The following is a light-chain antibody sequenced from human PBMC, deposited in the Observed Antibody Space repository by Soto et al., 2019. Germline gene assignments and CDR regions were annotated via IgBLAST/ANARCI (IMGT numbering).Light chain of an antibody. CDR3: QVWNVHRDHPGVV. J-gene: IGLJ2*01. Sequence: SYELTQPPSVSVAPGQTAAITCGGDNIGAKSVHWYQQRPGQAPVLVVHEDSDRPSGIPERFSGSNSGNAATLTIRRVEAGDEADYYCQVWNVHRDHPGVVFGGGTKLTVL. CDR2: EDS. V-gene: IGLV3-21*02. CDR1: NIGAKS.